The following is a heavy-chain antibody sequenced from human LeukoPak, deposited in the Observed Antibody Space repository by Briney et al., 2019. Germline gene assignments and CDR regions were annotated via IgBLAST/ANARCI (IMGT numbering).Heavy chain of an antibody. CDR3: ARVGADFYIVVVTARYYFDY. Sequence: PGGSLRLSCAASGFTFSSYWMSWVRQAPGKGLEWVANIKQDGSEKYYVDSVKGRFTISRDNAKNSLYLQMNSLRAEDTAVYYCARVGADFYIVVVTARYYFDYWGQGTLVTVSS. CDR1: GFTFSSYW. D-gene: IGHD2-21*02. V-gene: IGHV3-7*05. J-gene: IGHJ4*02. CDR2: IKQDGSEK.